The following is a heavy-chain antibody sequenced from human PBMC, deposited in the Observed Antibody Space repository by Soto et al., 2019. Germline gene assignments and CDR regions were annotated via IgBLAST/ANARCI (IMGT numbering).Heavy chain of an antibody. V-gene: IGHV3-21*01. CDR2: ISSGSSYI. J-gene: IGHJ5*02. CDR1: GFTFNSYY. CDR3: ARDGDIVIVPWWFDP. D-gene: IGHD2-2*01. Sequence: EVQVVESGGGLVKPGGSLRLSCVASGFTFNSYYMNWVRQAPGKGLEWVSSISSGSSYIYYADSVKGRFTISRDNAKNSLYLQMDSLRAEDTAIYYCARDGDIVIVPWWFDPWGQGTLVTVSS.